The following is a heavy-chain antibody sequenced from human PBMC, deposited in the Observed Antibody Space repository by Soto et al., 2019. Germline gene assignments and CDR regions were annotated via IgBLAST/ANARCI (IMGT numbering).Heavy chain of an antibody. Sequence: QVQLVQSGAEVKKPGSSVKVSCKASGGTFSSYAISWVRQAPGQGLEWMGGIIPIFGTANYAQKFQGRVTITADESTSTAYMELSRLRSEDTAVYYCARGSGGWSNLEYCYYCMDVWGQGTTVTVSS. V-gene: IGHV1-69*01. CDR3: ARGSGGWSNLEYCYYCMDV. CDR1: GGTFSSYA. CDR2: IIPIFGTA. J-gene: IGHJ6*02. D-gene: IGHD2-15*01.